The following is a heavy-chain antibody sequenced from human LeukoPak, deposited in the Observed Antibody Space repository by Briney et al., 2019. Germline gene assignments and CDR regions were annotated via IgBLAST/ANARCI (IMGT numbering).Heavy chain of an antibody. CDR1: GFTFSSYS. J-gene: IGHJ4*02. V-gene: IGHV3-21*01. CDR2: ISSSSSYI. CDR3: ANGESQDGSGSYYLLLFDY. Sequence: GGSLRLSCAASGFTFSSYSMNWVRQAPGKGLEWVSSISSSSSYIYYADSVKGRFTISRDNAKNSLYLQMNSLRAEDTAVYYCANGESQDGSGSYYLLLFDYWGQGTLVTVSS. D-gene: IGHD3-10*01.